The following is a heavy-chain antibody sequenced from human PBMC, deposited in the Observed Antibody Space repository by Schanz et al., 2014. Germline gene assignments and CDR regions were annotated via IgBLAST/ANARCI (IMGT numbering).Heavy chain of an antibody. J-gene: IGHJ4*02. CDR2: INTGSGDT. CDR3: ARDAADFYDILTDEDY. D-gene: IGHD3-9*01. CDR1: EYSFTSYS. V-gene: IGHV1-3*04. Sequence: QVHLVQSGAEVKRPGASVKVSCKASEYSFTSYSMHWVRQAPGQRLEWMGWINTGSGDTKYSQNFQGRVTITRDTSASTAYMELSSLRSEDTAVYYCARDAADFYDILTDEDYWGQGTLXTVSS.